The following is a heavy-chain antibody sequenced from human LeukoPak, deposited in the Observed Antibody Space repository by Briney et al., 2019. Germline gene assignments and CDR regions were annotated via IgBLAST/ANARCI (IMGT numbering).Heavy chain of an antibody. CDR2: VDPEDGET. CDR3: ATAPSSGYYRL. D-gene: IGHD3-22*01. Sequence: GASVKVSCKVSGYTSTDYYMHWVQQAPGKGLEWMGLVDPEDGETIYAEKFQGRVTITADTSTDTAYMELSSLRSEDTAVYYCATAPSSGYYRLWGQGTLVTVSS. J-gene: IGHJ4*02. CDR1: GYTSTDYY. V-gene: IGHV1-69-2*01.